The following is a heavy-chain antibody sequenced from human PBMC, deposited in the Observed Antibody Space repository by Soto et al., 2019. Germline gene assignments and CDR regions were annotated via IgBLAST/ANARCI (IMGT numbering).Heavy chain of an antibody. CDR3: AREAIIVIAAPEYYFDY. Sequence: GGSLRLSCVASGFTFGDAWMNWVRQAAGKGLEWVSVIYSGGYTNYADSVKGRFIVSRDSPKNTLYLQMDSLRAEDTAVYYCAREAIIVIAAPEYYFDYWGQGTLVTVSS. D-gene: IGHD3-22*01. V-gene: IGHV3-66*01. CDR2: IYSGGYT. J-gene: IGHJ4*02. CDR1: GFTFGDAW.